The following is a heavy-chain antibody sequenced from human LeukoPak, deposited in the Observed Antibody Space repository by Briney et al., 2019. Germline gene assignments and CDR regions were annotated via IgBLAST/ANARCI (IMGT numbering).Heavy chain of an antibody. D-gene: IGHD5-12*01. V-gene: IGHV3-43*01. CDR2: ISWDGGST. CDR3: AKGSKVALIMLGGSSLHYFDY. CDR1: GFTFDDYT. J-gene: IGHJ4*02. Sequence: GGSLRLSCAASGFTFDDYTMHWVRQAPGKGLEWASLISWDGGSTYYADSVKGRFTISRDNSKNTLFLQMNSLRAEDTAVYYCAKGSKVALIMLGGSSLHYFDYWGQGTLVTVSS.